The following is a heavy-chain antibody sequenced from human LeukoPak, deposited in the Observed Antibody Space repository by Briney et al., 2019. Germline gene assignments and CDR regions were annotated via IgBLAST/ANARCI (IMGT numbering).Heavy chain of an antibody. V-gene: IGHV3-30*03. CDR2: ISYDGSNK. J-gene: IGHJ4*02. Sequence: PGRSLRLSCAASGFTFSSYGMHWVRQAPGKGLEWVAVISYDGSNKYYADSVKGRFTISRDNSKNTLYLQMNSLRAEDTAVYYCATDGIGIAVAGQGFDYWGQGTLVTVSS. CDR1: GFTFSSYG. CDR3: ATDGIGIAVAGQGFDY. D-gene: IGHD6-19*01.